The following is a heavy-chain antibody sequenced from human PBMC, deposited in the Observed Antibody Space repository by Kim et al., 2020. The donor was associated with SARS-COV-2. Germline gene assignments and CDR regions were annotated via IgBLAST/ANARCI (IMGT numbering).Heavy chain of an antibody. CDR1: GFTFSDYY. CDR3: ARYSRGWYYFDY. V-gene: IGHV3-11*06. CDR2: ISSSSSYT. D-gene: IGHD6-19*01. Sequence: GGSLRLSCAASGFTFSDYYMSWIRQAPGKGLEWVSYISSSSSYTNYAYSGKGRFTISRDNAKNSLYLQMNSLIAEDTAVYYGARYSRGWYYFDYWGQGTL. J-gene: IGHJ4*02.